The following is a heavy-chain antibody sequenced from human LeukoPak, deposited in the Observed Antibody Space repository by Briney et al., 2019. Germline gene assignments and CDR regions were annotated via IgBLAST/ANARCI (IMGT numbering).Heavy chain of an antibody. CDR1: GYTFTGYY. D-gene: IGHD6-13*01. V-gene: IGHV1-2*02. J-gene: IGHJ4*02. Sequence: ASVKVSCKASGYTFTGYYMHWVRQAPGQGLEWMGWINPNSGGTNYAQKFQGRVTMTRDTSISTAYMELGRLRSDDSAVYYCARVDGYSSSRGGYWGQGTLVTVSS. CDR3: ARVDGYSSSRGGY. CDR2: INPNSGGT.